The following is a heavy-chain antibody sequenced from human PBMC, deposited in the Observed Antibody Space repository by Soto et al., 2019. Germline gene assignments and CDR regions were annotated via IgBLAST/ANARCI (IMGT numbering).Heavy chain of an antibody. CDR2: IGESGTPT. D-gene: IGHD5-18*01. CDR3: GGYIPGVSYYGMDV. Sequence: EVQLLESGGGLVQPGGSLRLSCAASGFTFSSYAMKWVRQAPGKGLEWVSLIGESGTPTYYADSVKGRFTISRDNSGHTLFREMYRLRAEDTAVCYCGGYIPGVSYYGMDVWGQGTTVTVSS. V-gene: IGHV3-23*01. J-gene: IGHJ6*02. CDR1: GFTFSSYA.